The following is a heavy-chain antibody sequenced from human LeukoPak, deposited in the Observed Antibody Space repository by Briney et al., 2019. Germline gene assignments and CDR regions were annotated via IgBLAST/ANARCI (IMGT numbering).Heavy chain of an antibody. CDR1: GYTFTGYY. V-gene: IGHV1-2*06. CDR2: INPNSGGT. Sequence: ASVKVSCKASGYTFTGYYMHWVRQAPGQGLEWMGRINPNSGGTNYAQKFQGRVTMTRDTSISTAYMELSRLRSDDTAVYYCARDSRVLWFGELLVEWYFDYWGQGTLVTVCS. J-gene: IGHJ4*02. CDR3: ARDSRVLWFGELLVEWYFDY. D-gene: IGHD3-10*01.